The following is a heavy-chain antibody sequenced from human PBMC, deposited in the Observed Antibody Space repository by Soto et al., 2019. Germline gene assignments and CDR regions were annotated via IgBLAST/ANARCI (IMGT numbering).Heavy chain of an antibody. CDR2: ISAYNGNT. Sequence: ASVKVSCQASGYTFTSYGISWVRQAPGQGLEWMGWISAYNGNTNYAQKLQGRVTMTTDTSTSTAYMELRSLRSDDTAVYYCARDREGIAARQHYYYGMDVWGQGTTVTVSS. CDR3: ARDREGIAARQHYYYGMDV. D-gene: IGHD6-6*01. J-gene: IGHJ6*02. CDR1: GYTFTSYG. V-gene: IGHV1-18*01.